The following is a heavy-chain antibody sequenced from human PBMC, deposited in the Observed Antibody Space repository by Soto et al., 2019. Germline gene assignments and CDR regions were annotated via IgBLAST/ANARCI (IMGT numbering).Heavy chain of an antibody. J-gene: IGHJ5*02. D-gene: IGHD6-13*01. CDR3: VRGGIAGNWFDP. CDR2: IFHSGST. V-gene: IGHV4-31*03. Sequence: QVQLQESGPGLVKPSQTLSLTCSVSGGSITSGGFYWSWIRQHPEKGLEWIAYIFHSGSTDFNPSLKGRSIISADTSKNQYSLTLTSVTAADTAVYYCVRGGIAGNWFDPWGQGTLVTVSS. CDR1: GGSITSGGFY.